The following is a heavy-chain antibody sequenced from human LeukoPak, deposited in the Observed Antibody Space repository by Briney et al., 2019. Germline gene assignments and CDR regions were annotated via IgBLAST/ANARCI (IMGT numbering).Heavy chain of an antibody. V-gene: IGHV4-39*01. CDR1: GGSISSGDYY. CDR2: IYYSGST. D-gene: IGHD4-11*01. Sequence: PSETLSLTCTVSGGSISSGDYYWSWIRQPPGKGLEWIGSIYYSGSTYYNPSLKSRVTISVDTSKNQFSLKLSSVTAADTAVYYCASDDYNNYVGGPFDYWGQGTLVTVSS. J-gene: IGHJ4*02. CDR3: ASDDYNNYVGGPFDY.